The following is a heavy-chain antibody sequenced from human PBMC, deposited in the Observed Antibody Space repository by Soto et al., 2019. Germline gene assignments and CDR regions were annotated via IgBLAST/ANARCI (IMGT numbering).Heavy chain of an antibody. J-gene: IGHJ4*02. CDR3: ARGGQDFWSGPFDY. CDR2: IDNSGST. V-gene: IGHV4-4*07. D-gene: IGHD3-3*01. CDR1: GGSISNYF. Sequence: SETLSLTCTVSGGSISNYFCNWIRQPAGKGLEWIGRIDNSGSTNYNPSLKSRITVSADTSRNQFSLKLNSVTAADTAVYYCARGGQDFWSGPFDYWGQGALVTVSS.